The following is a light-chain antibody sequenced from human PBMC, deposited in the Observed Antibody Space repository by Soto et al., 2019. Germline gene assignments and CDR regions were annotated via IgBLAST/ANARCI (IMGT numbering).Light chain of an antibody. CDR3: MQLLHPPLT. J-gene: IGKJ4*01. CDR1: QSLLHSNGYNY. Sequence: DVVMTQSPLSLPVTPGAPASISCRSSQSLLHSNGYNYLAWFLQKAGQSPQLLIYLASSRASGVPDRFSGSGSGTDFTLEISSVEAEDVGVYYCMQLLHPPLTFGGGTKVDIK. CDR2: LAS. V-gene: IGKV2-28*01.